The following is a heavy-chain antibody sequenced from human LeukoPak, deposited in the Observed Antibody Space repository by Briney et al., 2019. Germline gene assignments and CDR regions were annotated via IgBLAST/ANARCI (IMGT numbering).Heavy chain of an antibody. Sequence: SETLSLTCAVYGGSFSDYSWTWIRQAPGEGLEWIGEINHNGGTNHNPSLVSRVIMSVDTSKNQFSLKVSSVTAADTAVYYCARVAYRYSINDWSRTGLGAYATKYYYYMDVWGKGTTATVSS. V-gene: IGHV4-34*01. J-gene: IGHJ6*03. CDR2: INHNGGT. CDR3: ARVAYRYSINDWSRTGLGAYATKYYYYMDV. CDR1: GGSFSDYS. D-gene: IGHD3-9*01.